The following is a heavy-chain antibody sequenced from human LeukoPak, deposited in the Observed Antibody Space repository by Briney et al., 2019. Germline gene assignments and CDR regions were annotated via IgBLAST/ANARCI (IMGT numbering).Heavy chain of an antibody. Sequence: PSETLSLTCTVSGGSISISSDYWGWIRQPPGKGLEWIGSIYYSGSTNYNPSLKSRVTISVDTSKNQFSLKLSSVTAADTAVYYCARYVQYGSGSYGIDPWGQGTLVTVSS. D-gene: IGHD3-10*01. V-gene: IGHV4-39*01. CDR3: ARYVQYGSGSYGIDP. J-gene: IGHJ5*02. CDR2: IYYSGST. CDR1: GGSISISSDY.